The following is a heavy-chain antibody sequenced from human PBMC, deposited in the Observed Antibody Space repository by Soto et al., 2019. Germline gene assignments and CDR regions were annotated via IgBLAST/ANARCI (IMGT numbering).Heavy chain of an antibody. CDR2: IWYDGSNE. Sequence: GGSLRLSCAASGFAFSSYGMHWVRQAPGKGLEWVAVIWYDGSNEYYADSVKGRFTVSRDNSKNTLYLQMNSLRAEDTAVYFCARLGYCTGISCSDYWGQGTLVTVSS. D-gene: IGHD2-2*01. J-gene: IGHJ4*02. CDR3: ARLGYCTGISCSDY. CDR1: GFAFSSYG. V-gene: IGHV3-33*01.